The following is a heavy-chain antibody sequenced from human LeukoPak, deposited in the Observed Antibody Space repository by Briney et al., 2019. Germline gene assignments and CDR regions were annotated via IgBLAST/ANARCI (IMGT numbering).Heavy chain of an antibody. D-gene: IGHD6-19*01. J-gene: IGHJ3*02. V-gene: IGHV3-20*04. CDR1: GFTFSSSA. CDR3: AREMYSSGWLNAFDI. CDR2: INWNGGST. Sequence: GGSLRLSCAASGFTFSSSAMSWVRQAPGKGLEWVSGINWNGGSTDYADSVKGGFTISRDNAKNSLYLQMNSLRAEDTALYYCAREMYSSGWLNAFDIWGQGTMVTVSS.